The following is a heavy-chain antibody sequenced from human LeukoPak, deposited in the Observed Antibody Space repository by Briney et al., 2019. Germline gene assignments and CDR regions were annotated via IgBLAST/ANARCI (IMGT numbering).Heavy chain of an antibody. D-gene: IGHD2-15*01. CDR2: INHSGST. CDR3: ARGGVVAATLRQYGMDV. J-gene: IGHJ6*02. Sequence: PSETLSLTCAVYGGSFSGYYWNWIRQPPGKGLEWIGEINHSGSTNYNPSLKSRVTISVDTSKNQFSLKLSSATAADTAVYYCARGGVVAATLRQYGMDVWGQGTTVIVSS. V-gene: IGHV4-34*01. CDR1: GGSFSGYY.